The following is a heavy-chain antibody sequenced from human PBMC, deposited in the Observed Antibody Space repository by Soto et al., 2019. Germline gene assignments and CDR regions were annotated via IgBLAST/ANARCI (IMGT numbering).Heavy chain of an antibody. CDR3: ARGLYCSSTSCPLAHYYYGMDV. V-gene: IGHV6-1*01. CDR2: TYYRSKWYN. J-gene: IGHJ6*02. D-gene: IGHD2-2*01. Sequence: QTLSLTCAISGDSVSSNSAAWNWIRQSPSRGLEWLGRTYYRSKWYNDYAVSVKSRITINPDTSKIQFSLQLNSVTPEDTAVYYCARGLYCSSTSCPLAHYYYGMDVWGQGTTVTVSS. CDR1: GDSVSSNSAA.